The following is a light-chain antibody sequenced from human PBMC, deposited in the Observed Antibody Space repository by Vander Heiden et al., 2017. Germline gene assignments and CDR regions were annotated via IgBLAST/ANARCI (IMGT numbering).Light chain of an antibody. CDR2: KAS. J-gene: IGKJ1*01. V-gene: IGKV1-5*03. Sequence: DIQMTPSPSTLSASVRDRVTITCRASQSISSWLAWYQQKPGKAPKLLIYKASSLESGVPSRFSGSGSGTEFTLTISSLQPDDFATYYCQQYNSYCTFGQGTKVEIK. CDR3: QQYNSYCT. CDR1: QSISSW.